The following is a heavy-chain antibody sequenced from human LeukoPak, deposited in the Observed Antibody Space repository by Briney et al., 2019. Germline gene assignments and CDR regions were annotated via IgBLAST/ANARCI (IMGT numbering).Heavy chain of an antibody. CDR2: ISAYNGNT. Sequence: GASVKVSCKASGYTFTSYCISLVRQAPGQGLEWMGWISAYNGNTNYTQKLQGRVTMTTDTSTSTAYMELRSLRSDDTAVYYCARVLTMVRGAFNWFDPWGQGTLVTVSS. V-gene: IGHV1-18*01. CDR1: GYTFTSYC. CDR3: ARVLTMVRGAFNWFDP. D-gene: IGHD3-10*01. J-gene: IGHJ5*02.